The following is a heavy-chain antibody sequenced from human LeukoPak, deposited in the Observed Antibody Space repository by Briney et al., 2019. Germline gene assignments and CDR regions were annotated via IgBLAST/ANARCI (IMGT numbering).Heavy chain of an antibody. CDR2: IIPIFGTA. J-gene: IGHJ5*02. D-gene: IGHD3-10*01. V-gene: IGHV1-69*05. Sequence: EASVTVSFTASGGTFISYAISWVRQAPGQGLEWMGGIIPIFGTANYAQKFQGRATITTDESTSTDYMELSSLRSEDTAVYYCARDCSYYGSGSYRSGFDPWGQGTLVTVSS. CDR1: GGTFISYA. CDR3: ARDCSYYGSGSYRSGFDP.